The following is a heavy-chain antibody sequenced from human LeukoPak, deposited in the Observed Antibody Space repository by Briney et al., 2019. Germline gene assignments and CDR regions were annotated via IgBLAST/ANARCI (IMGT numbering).Heavy chain of an antibody. CDR1: GFTFSDYY. Sequence: KSGGSLRLSXAASGFTFSDYYMSWIRQAPGKGVEWVSYISSSGSTIYYADSVKGRFTISRDNAKNSLYLQMNSLRAEDTAVYYCARLHSAKWYQRVDYWGQGTLVTVSS. J-gene: IGHJ4*02. V-gene: IGHV3-11*04. CDR3: ARLHSAKWYQRVDY. D-gene: IGHD2-2*01. CDR2: ISSSGSTI.